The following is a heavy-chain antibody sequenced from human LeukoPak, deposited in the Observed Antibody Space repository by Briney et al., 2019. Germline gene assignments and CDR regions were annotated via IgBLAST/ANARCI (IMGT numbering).Heavy chain of an antibody. CDR1: GYSISRGYY. D-gene: IGHD2-15*01. CDR3: ARVYCSGGSCYSARGNYYYYYMDV. V-gene: IGHV4-38-2*02. CDR2: IYHSGST. J-gene: IGHJ6*03. Sequence: SETLSLTCTVSGYSISRGYYWGWIRQPPGKGLEWIESIYHSGSTCYSPSLHSRITISVDTSQNQFSLKLSSVTAVDTAVYYCARVYCSGGSCYSARGNYYYYYMDVWGKGTTVTVSS.